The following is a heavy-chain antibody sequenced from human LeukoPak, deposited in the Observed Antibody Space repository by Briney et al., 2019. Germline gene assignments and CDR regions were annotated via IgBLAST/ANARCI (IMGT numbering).Heavy chain of an antibody. Sequence: GGSLRLSCAASGFTFSSYSMNWVRQAPGKGLEGVSSISSGSSYIYYADSVKGRFTISRDNAKNSLYLQMTSLRAEDTAVYYCARSSSVNYDSSGYSALDYWGQGTLVTVSS. CDR1: GFTFSSYS. CDR3: ARSSSVNYDSSGYSALDY. D-gene: IGHD3-22*01. V-gene: IGHV3-21*01. J-gene: IGHJ4*02. CDR2: ISSGSSYI.